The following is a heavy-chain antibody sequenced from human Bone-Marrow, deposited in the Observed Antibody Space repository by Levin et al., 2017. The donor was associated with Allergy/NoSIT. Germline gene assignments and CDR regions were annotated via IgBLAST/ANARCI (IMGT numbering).Heavy chain of an antibody. CDR3: ARVNTMVQGVIHYYYYYYMDV. D-gene: IGHD3-10*01. J-gene: IGHJ6*03. Sequence: KISCKASGGTFSSYAISWVRQAPGQGLEWMGGIIPIFGTANYAQKFQGRVTITADKSTSTAYMELSSLRSEDTAVYYCARVNTMVQGVIHYYYYYYMDVWGKGTTVTVSS. CDR2: IIPIFGTA. V-gene: IGHV1-69*06. CDR1: GGTFSSYA.